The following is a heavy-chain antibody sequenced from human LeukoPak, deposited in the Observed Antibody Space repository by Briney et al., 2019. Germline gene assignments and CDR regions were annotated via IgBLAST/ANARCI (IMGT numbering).Heavy chain of an antibody. D-gene: IGHD3-22*01. Sequence: PGGSLRLSCAASGFTFDDYAMHWVRQAPGKGLEWVSGISWNSGSIGYADSVKGRFTISRDNAKNSLYLQMNSLRDEDTAVYYCARDSRYYYDSSGYIWGQGTLVTVSS. J-gene: IGHJ4*02. CDR2: ISWNSGSI. CDR1: GFTFDDYA. V-gene: IGHV3-9*01. CDR3: ARDSRYYYDSSGYI.